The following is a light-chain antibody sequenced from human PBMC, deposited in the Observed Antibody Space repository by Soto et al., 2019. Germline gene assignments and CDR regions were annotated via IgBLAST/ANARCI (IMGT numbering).Light chain of an antibody. V-gene: IGLV2-14*01. CDR1: SSDVRGYNS. CDR2: EVS. J-gene: IGLJ1*01. Sequence: QSALTQPASVSGSPGQSITISCTGTSSDVRGYNSVSWYQQHPGKAPKLMIYEVSNRPSGVSNRFSGSKSGNTASLTISGLQAEDEADYYCSSYTTSSTSLYVFGTGTKLTVL. CDR3: SSYTTSSTSLYV.